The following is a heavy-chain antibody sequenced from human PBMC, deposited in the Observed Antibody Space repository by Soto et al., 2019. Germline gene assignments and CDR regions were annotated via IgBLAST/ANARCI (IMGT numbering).Heavy chain of an antibody. J-gene: IGHJ4*02. Sequence: PGGSLRLSCAASGFTFSSYDMHWVRQATGKGLEWVSAIGTAGDTYYPGSVKGRFTISRENAKNSLYLQMNSLRAGDTAVYYCARRGSGSYYDYWGQGTLVTVSS. V-gene: IGHV3-13*04. CDR1: GFTFSSYD. CDR3: ARRGSGSYYDY. D-gene: IGHD1-26*01. CDR2: IGTAGDT.